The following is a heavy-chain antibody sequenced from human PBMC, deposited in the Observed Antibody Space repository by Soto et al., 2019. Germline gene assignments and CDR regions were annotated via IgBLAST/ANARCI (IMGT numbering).Heavy chain of an antibody. V-gene: IGHV3-23*01. CDR3: ARDRHGSDWYTYYFYTLAV. CDR2: ISGSGESI. J-gene: IGHJ6*02. Sequence: ESGGGLVQPGESLRISCAASGFIFSDYAMTWVRQAPGRGLEWVSGISGSGESIYYADSVEGRFTISRDNSKNTLYLQMNSLRGEDTAVYYCARDRHGSDWYTYYFYTLAVWGQGTTVTVSS. CDR1: GFIFSDYA. D-gene: IGHD6-13*01.